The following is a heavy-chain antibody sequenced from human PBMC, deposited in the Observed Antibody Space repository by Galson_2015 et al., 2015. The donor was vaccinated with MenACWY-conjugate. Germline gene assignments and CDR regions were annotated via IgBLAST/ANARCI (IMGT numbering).Heavy chain of an antibody. J-gene: IGHJ4*02. D-gene: IGHD1-26*01. CDR1: GFTFSSYG. V-gene: IGHV3-30*02. CDR2: IRYDGSNK. Sequence: SLRLSCAASGFTFSSYGMHWVRQAPGKGLEWVAFIRYDGSNKYYADSVKGRFTISRDNSKNTLYLQMNSLRAEDTAVYYCAKDKGWEEYYFDYWGQGTLVTVSS. CDR3: AKDKGWEEYYFDY.